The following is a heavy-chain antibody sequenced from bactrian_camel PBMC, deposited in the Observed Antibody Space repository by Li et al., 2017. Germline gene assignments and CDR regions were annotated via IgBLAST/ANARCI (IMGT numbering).Heavy chain of an antibody. CDR1: GFMFSRFA. V-gene: IGHV3S40*01. CDR3: ATPAYGSSLWPYEYNY. Sequence: VQLVESGGGLVQPGGSLTLSCVGSGFMFSRFATSWVRQAPGKGLEWVSSINSLGAGTYYSDSVKGRASISRNNAVNTMYLQMNSLKTEDTAAYYCATPAYGSSLWPYEYNYWGQGTQVTVS. CDR2: INSLGAGT. D-gene: IGHD6*01. J-gene: IGHJ4*01.